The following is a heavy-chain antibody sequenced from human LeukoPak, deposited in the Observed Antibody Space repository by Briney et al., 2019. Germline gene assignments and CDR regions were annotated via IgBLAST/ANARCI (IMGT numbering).Heavy chain of an antibody. CDR1: GGSISSSSYY. Sequence: ASETLSLTCTVSGGSISSSSYYWGWIRQPPGKGLEWIGSIYYSVSTYDNPSLKSRVTMSVDRSKNQFSLKLSSVTAADTAVYYCAREGFVVVPAAHNYYYFYMDVWGKGTTVTISS. J-gene: IGHJ6*03. D-gene: IGHD2-2*01. V-gene: IGHV4-39*07. CDR3: AREGFVVVPAAHNYYYFYMDV. CDR2: IYYSVST.